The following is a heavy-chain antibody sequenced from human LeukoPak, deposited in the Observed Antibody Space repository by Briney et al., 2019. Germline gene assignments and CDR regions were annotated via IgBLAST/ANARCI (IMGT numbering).Heavy chain of an antibody. CDR2: ISAYNGNT. J-gene: IGHJ4*02. D-gene: IGHD1-26*01. CDR3: ARVVGATLKDSFDY. CDR1: RYTFTSYG. Sequence: ASVKVSCKASRYTFTSYGISWVRQAPGQGLEWMGWISAYNGNTNYAQKLQGRVTMTTDTTTSTAYMELRSLRSDDTAVYYCARVVGATLKDSFDYWGQGTLVTVSS. V-gene: IGHV1-18*01.